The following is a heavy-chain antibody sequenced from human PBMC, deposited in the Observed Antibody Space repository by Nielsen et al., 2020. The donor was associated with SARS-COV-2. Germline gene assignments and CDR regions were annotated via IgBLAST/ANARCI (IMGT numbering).Heavy chain of an antibody. CDR1: GFTFDDYA. J-gene: IGHJ6*02. CDR2: ISWNSGSI. D-gene: IGHD2/OR15-2a*01. CDR3: ARVLLGYYGMDV. V-gene: IGHV3-9*01. Sequence: SLKISCAASGFTFDDYAMHWVRQAPGKGLEWVSGISWNSGSIGYADSVKGRFTISRDNAKNSLYLQMNSLRAEDTALYYCARVLLGYYGMDVWGQGTTVTVSS.